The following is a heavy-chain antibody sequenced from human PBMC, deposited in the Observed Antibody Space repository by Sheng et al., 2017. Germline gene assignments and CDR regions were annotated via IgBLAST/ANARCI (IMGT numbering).Heavy chain of an antibody. CDR3: ARETLEDLGWFDP. CDR1: GYTFTGYY. J-gene: IGHJ5*02. D-gene: IGHD1-1*01. V-gene: IGHV1-2*02. Sequence: QVQLVQSGAEVKMPGASVKVSCKASGYTFTGYYMHWVRQAPGQGLEWMGWINPNSGGTYYAQKFQGRLTMTRDTSISTAYMELSRLRSDDTAVYYCARETLEDLGWFDPWGHGTLVTVSS. CDR2: INPNSGGT.